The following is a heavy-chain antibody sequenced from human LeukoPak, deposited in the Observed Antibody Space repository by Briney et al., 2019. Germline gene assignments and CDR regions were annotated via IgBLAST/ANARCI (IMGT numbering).Heavy chain of an antibody. Sequence: ASVKVSCKASGYTFTGYYMHWVRQAPGQGLEWTGWINPNSGGTNYAQKFQGRVTMTRDTSISTAYMELSRLRSDDTAVYYCARVSNGDLESMAFDIWGQGTMVTVSS. J-gene: IGHJ3*02. CDR3: ARVSNGDLESMAFDI. CDR2: INPNSGGT. CDR1: GYTFTGYY. V-gene: IGHV1-2*02. D-gene: IGHD4-17*01.